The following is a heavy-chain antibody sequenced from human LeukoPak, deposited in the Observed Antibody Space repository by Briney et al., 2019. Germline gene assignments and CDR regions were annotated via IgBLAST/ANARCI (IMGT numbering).Heavy chain of an antibody. V-gene: IGHV4-59*08. CDR2: IYYSGST. D-gene: IGHD6-19*01. Sequence: PSETLSLTCTVSGGSISSYYWSWIRQPPRKGLEWIGYIYYSGSTNYNPSLKSRVTISVDTSKNRFSLKLSSVTAADTAVYYCARVEAYSSGWYKGVNWFDPWGQGTLVTVSS. CDR1: GGSISSYY. J-gene: IGHJ5*02. CDR3: ARVEAYSSGWYKGVNWFDP.